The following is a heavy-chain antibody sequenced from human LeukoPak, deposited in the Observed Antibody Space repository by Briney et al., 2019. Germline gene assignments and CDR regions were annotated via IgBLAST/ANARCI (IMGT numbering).Heavy chain of an antibody. CDR1: GGSISSYY. CDR2: IYYSGNT. Sequence: PSETLSLTCAVSGGSISSYYWSWIRQPPGKGLEWIGYIYYSGNTNYNPSFKSRVTISVDTAMDQISLKLNSVTAADTAVYYCARGHLGLSPWGQGTLVTVSS. V-gene: IGHV4-59*01. CDR3: ARGHLGLSP. D-gene: IGHD3-10*01. J-gene: IGHJ5*02.